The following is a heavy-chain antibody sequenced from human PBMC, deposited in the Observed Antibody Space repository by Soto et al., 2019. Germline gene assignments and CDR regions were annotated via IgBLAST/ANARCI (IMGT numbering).Heavy chain of an antibody. V-gene: IGHV1-2*04. D-gene: IGHD3-9*01. Sequence: ASVKVSCKASGYTFTGYYMHWVRQAPGQGLEWMGWINPNSGGTNYAQKIQGWVTMTRDTSISTAYMELSRLRSDDTAVYYCARYDILTGYYEDDYYYYGMDVWGQGTTVTVSS. CDR1: GYTFTGYY. CDR2: INPNSGGT. CDR3: ARYDILTGYYEDDYYYYGMDV. J-gene: IGHJ6*02.